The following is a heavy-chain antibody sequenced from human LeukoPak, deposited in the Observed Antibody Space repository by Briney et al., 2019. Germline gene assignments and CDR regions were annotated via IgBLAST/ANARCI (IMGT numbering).Heavy chain of an antibody. V-gene: IGHV4-4*07. CDR1: GGSISSYY. CDR3: ARGGVSAAIPNDWFDP. J-gene: IGHJ5*02. CDR2: IYTSGST. D-gene: IGHD2-2*01. Sequence: PSETLSLTCTVSGGSISSYYWSWIRQPAGKGLEWIGRIYTSGSTNYNPSLNSRVTMSLDTSKNQFSLKLRSLTAAATAVYYCARGGVSAAIPNDWFDPWGQGTLVTVSS.